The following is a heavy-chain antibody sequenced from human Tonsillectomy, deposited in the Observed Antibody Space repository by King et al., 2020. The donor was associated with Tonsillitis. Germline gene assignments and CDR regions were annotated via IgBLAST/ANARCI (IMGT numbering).Heavy chain of an antibody. CDR3: SRMERGSYGWADY. CDR1: GGSVSSGSYY. Sequence: QLQESGPGLVKPSETLSLTCTVSGGSVSSGSYYWSWIRQPPGKGLEWIGDIYYSGSTNYNPPLKSRATLSVDTSKNQFSLKLRSLTAADTAVYYWSRMERGSYGWADYGGQGPLVPVSS. J-gene: IGHJ4*02. V-gene: IGHV4-61*01. D-gene: IGHD1-26*01. CDR2: IYYSGST.